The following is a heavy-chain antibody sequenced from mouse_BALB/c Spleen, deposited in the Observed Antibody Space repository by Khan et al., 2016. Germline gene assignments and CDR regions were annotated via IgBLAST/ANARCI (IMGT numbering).Heavy chain of an antibody. J-gene: IGHJ3*01. D-gene: IGHD4-1*01. Sequence: EVQLQESGPGLVKPSQSLSLTCTVTGYSITSDYAWNWIRQFPGNKLEWMGYISYSGSTSYNPSLKSRISITRDTSKNQIFLQLNSVTTEDTATYYCEGELGWFAYWGQGTLVTVSA. V-gene: IGHV3-2*02. CDR1: GYSITSDYA. CDR3: EGELGWFAY. CDR2: ISYSGST.